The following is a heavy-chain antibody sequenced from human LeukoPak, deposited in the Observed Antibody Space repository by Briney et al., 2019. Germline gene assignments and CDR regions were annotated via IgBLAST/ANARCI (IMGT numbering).Heavy chain of an antibody. D-gene: IGHD2-2*01. CDR2: ITSSSTYI. CDR1: KFTFSSYS. J-gene: IGHJ4*02. Sequence: GGSLRLSCAASKFTFSSYSMNWVRQAPGKGLEWVSSITSSSTYIYYADSVKGRFTISRDNAKNSLYLQMNSLRAEDTAVYYCARVECSSTSCYFDYWGQGTLVTVSS. CDR3: ARVECSSTSCYFDY. V-gene: IGHV3-21*01.